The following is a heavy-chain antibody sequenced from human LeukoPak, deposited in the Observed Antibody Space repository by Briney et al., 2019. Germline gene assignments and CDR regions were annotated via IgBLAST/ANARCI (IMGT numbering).Heavy chain of an antibody. CDR2: ISHTSDSI. CDR1: GFTFRIYG. V-gene: IGHV3-48*01. CDR3: ARATRNGYDY. J-gene: IGHJ4*02. Sequence: GGSLRLSCVASGFTFRIYGMNWVRQAPGKGPEWVSYISHTSDSILYADSVKGRFTMSRDNAKKSLYLQMNSLRAEASAVYYCARATRNGYDYWGEGTLVTVSS. D-gene: IGHD5-24*01.